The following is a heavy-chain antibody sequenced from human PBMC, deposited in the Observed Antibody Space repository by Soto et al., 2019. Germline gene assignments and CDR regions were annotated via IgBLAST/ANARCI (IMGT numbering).Heavy chain of an antibody. CDR1: GFTFSSYD. Sequence: PGGSLRLSCAASGFTFSSYDMHWVRQATGKGLEWVSAIGTAGDTYYPGSVKGRFTISRENAKNSLYLQMNSLRAGDTAVYYCARAGEYYGSGSYFFSGSTYYYYMDVWGKGTTVTVSS. V-gene: IGHV3-13*01. CDR3: ARAGEYYGSGSYFFSGSTYYYYMDV. J-gene: IGHJ6*03. CDR2: IGTAGDT. D-gene: IGHD3-10*01.